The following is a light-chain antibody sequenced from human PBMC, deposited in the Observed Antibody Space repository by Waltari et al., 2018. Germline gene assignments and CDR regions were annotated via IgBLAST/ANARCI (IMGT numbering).Light chain of an antibody. CDR2: GAS. V-gene: IGKV3D-15*01. CDR3: QQNSNWPWT. CDR1: QSVSSS. Sequence: EIVMTQSPATLSLSPGARATLSCRASQSVSSSLAWYQQKPGQAPRLLIYGASSRATGIPDRFSGSGSWTEFTLTISSLEPEDVAVYYCQQNSNWPWTFGQGTKVEIK. J-gene: IGKJ1*01.